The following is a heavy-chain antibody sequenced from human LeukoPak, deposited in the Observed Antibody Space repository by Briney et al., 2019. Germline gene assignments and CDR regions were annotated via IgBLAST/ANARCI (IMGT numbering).Heavy chain of an antibody. CDR2: ISYDGNNK. J-gene: IGHJ6*03. V-gene: IGHV3-30*18. CDR1: GFTFRSYG. CDR3: AKNDFYCYMDV. Sequence: GGSLRLSCAASGFTFRSYGMHWVRQAPGKGLEWVALISYDGNNKYYADSVKGRFTISRDNSKNTLYLQMSSLRADDTAVYYCAKNDFYCYMDVWGKGTTVTVSS.